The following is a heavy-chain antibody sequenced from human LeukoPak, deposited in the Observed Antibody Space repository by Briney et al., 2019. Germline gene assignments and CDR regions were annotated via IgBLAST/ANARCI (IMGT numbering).Heavy chain of an antibody. J-gene: IGHJ4*02. CDR1: GFTFDDYA. CDR2: ISWNSGSI. D-gene: IGHD6-19*01. CDR3: AKAPVRIAVAGTFDY. Sequence: GGSLRLSCAASGFTFDDYAMHWVRHAPGKGLEWVSGISWNSGSIGYADSVKGRFTISRDNAKNSLYLQMNSLRAEDTALYYCAKAPVRIAVAGTFDYWGQGTLVTVSS. V-gene: IGHV3-9*01.